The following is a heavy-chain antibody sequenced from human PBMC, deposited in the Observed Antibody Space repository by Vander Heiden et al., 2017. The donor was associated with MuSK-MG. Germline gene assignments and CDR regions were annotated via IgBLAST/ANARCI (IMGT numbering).Heavy chain of an antibody. J-gene: IGHJ4*02. CDR3: AKVAYYYDSSGYDY. D-gene: IGHD3-22*01. CDR1: GFPFSSYA. V-gene: IGHV3-23*01. Sequence: EVQLLESGGGLVQPGGSLRLSCAAPGFPFSSYAMSWVRQAPGKGLEWVSAISGSGGSTYYADSVKGRFTISRDNSKNTLYLQMNSLRAEDTAVYYCAKVAYYYDSSGYDYWGQGTLVTVSS. CDR2: ISGSGGST.